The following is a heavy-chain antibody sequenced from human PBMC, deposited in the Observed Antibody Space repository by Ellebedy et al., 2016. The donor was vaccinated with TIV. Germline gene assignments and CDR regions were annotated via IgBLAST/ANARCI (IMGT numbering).Heavy chain of an antibody. D-gene: IGHD1-26*01. CDR2: IYHSGTI. CDR1: GYSISSGNY. Sequence: SETLSLTCSVSGYSISSGNYWGWIRPPPGKGLEWIGSIYHSGTIYYNPSLKSRVTISADTSKNQFSLRLTSVTAADTAVYYCATGMIDSLDYWGQGTLVTVSS. J-gene: IGHJ4*02. CDR3: ATGMIDSLDY. V-gene: IGHV4-38-2*02.